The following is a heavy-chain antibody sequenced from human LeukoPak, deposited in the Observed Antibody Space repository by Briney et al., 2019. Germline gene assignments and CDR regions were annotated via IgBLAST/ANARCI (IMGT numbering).Heavy chain of an antibody. J-gene: IGHJ4*02. CDR3: ARAAGTAYDY. Sequence: TLSLTCAVSGGSISSGGYSWSWIRQPPGKGLEWIGYIYHSGSTYYNPSLKSRVTISVDRSKNQFSLKLSSVTAADTAVYHCARAAGTAYDYWGQGTLVTVSS. CDR1: GGSISSGGYS. V-gene: IGHV4-30-2*01. CDR2: IYHSGST.